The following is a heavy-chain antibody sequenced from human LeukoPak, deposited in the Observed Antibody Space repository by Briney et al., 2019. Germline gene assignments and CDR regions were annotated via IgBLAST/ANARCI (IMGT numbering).Heavy chain of an antibody. J-gene: IGHJ6*02. Sequence: GGSLRLSCAASGFTFSSYSMNWVRQAPGKGLEWVSSISSSSSYIYYADSVKGRFTISRDNAKNSLYLQMNSLRAQDTGVYYCERGSGQQLLQVYYYYRLDVWGQGTTVTVSS. CDR3: ERGSGQQLLQVYYYYRLDV. V-gene: IGHV3-21*01. CDR1: GFTFSSYS. D-gene: IGHD6-13*01. CDR2: ISSSSSYI.